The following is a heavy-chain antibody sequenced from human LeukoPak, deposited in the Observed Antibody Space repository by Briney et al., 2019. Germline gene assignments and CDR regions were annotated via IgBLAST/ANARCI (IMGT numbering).Heavy chain of an antibody. CDR1: GFTLSSYW. J-gene: IGHJ4*02. CDR2: IKQDGSEK. CDR3: ARICSSTSCYAVDY. Sequence: GGSLRLSCAASGFTLSSYWMSWVRQAPGKGLEWVANIKQDGSEKHYVDSVKGRFTISRDNAKNSLYLQMNSLRAEDTAVYYCARICSSTSCYAVDYWGQGTLVTVSS. V-gene: IGHV3-7*01. D-gene: IGHD2-2*01.